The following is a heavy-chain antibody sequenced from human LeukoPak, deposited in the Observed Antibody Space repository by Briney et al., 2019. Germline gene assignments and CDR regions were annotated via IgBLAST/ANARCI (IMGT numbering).Heavy chain of an antibody. CDR1: GFTFSSYS. CDR2: ISSSSNYI. Sequence: GGSLRLSCAASGFTFSSYSMNWVRQAPGKGLEWVSSISSSSNYIYYAVSVKGRFTISRDNAKNSLYLQMNSLRAEDTAVYYCARDRDVQGPSHYYYGMDVWGQGTTVTVSS. CDR3: ARDRDVQGPSHYYYGMDV. J-gene: IGHJ6*02. D-gene: IGHD3-10*01. V-gene: IGHV3-21*01.